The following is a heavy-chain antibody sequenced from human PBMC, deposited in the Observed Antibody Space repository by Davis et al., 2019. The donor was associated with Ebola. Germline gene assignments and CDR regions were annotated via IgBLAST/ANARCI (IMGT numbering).Heavy chain of an antibody. CDR3: GRGPYGLDV. Sequence: PSETLSLTCAVSGGSISSDHWWTCVRQSPGKGLQWIGEIDHGGTTNYDPSLKSPVTISLDKSKNQFSLKLTSVTAADTAVYYCGRGPYGLDVWGQGTTVTVSS. CDR2: IDHGGTT. CDR1: GGSISSDHW. V-gene: IGHV4-4*02. J-gene: IGHJ6*02.